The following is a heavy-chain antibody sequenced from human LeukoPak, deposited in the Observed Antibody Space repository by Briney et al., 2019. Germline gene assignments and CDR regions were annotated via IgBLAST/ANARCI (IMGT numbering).Heavy chain of an antibody. CDR2: ISRSSDYI. Sequence: PGGSLRLSCAASGFTFSTSSINWVRHAPGKGLEWVSSISRSSDYISYADSVKGRFTISRDNAKNSLYLQMNSLRAEDTAVYYCARDLNYYDSSTYDPYYGMDVWGQGTTVTVSS. D-gene: IGHD3-22*01. CDR1: GFTFSTSS. V-gene: IGHV3-21*01. J-gene: IGHJ6*02. CDR3: ARDLNYYDSSTYDPYYGMDV.